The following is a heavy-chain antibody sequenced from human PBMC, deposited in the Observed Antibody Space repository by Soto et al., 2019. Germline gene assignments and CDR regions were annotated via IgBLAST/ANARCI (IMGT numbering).Heavy chain of an antibody. Sequence: GASVKVSCKASGYTFTSYVISWVRQAPGQGLEWMGWINPSGGSTSYAQKFQGKVTMTRDTSTSTVYMELSSLRSEDTAVYYCARVSCGGDCYSESTGTGYYYYGMDVWGQGTTVTVSS. CDR2: INPSGGST. V-gene: IGHV1-46*01. CDR3: ARVSCGGDCYSESTGTGYYYYGMDV. D-gene: IGHD2-21*02. J-gene: IGHJ6*02. CDR1: GYTFTSYV.